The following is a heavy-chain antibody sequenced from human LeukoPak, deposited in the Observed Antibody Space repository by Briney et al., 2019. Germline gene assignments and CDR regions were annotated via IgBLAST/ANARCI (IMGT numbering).Heavy chain of an antibody. V-gene: IGHV4-39*01. CDR2: IYHSGST. CDR1: GGSISSSSYY. CDR3: ASPLGCCSSTTCYGDY. Sequence: PSETLSLTCTVSGGSISSSSYYWGWIRQPPGKGLEWIGSIYHSGSTYYNPSLKSRVTISVDTSKNQFSLKLSSVTAADTAVYYCASPLGCCSSTTCYGDYWGQRTLVTVSS. J-gene: IGHJ4*02. D-gene: IGHD2-2*01.